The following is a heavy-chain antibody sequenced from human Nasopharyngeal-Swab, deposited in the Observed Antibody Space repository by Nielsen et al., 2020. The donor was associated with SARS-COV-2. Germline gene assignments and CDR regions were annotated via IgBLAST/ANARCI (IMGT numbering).Heavy chain of an antibody. J-gene: IGHJ4*02. D-gene: IGHD1-20*01. Sequence: GESLKISCKGSGYSFTSYWNSWVRQMPGKGLQLMGSIDPSDSYTYYSPSFQGHVTISADKSTSTAYVQWSSLKASDTAMYCCARRPPYKWNPFDYWGQGTLVTVSS. CDR2: IDPSDSYT. CDR3: ARRPPYKWNPFDY. CDR1: GYSFTSYW. V-gene: IGHV5-10-1*01.